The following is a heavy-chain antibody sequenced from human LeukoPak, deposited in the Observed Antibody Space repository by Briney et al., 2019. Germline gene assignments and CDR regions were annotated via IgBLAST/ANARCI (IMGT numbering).Heavy chain of an antibody. Sequence: GGSLRLSCAASGFTFSSYAMSWVRQAPGKGLEWVSAISGSGGSTYYADSVKGRFTISRDNSKNTLYLQMNSLRAEDTAVYYCARRGAHCTNGVCHPLYYFDYWGQGTLVTVSS. D-gene: IGHD2-8*01. J-gene: IGHJ4*02. V-gene: IGHV3-23*01. CDR3: ARRGAHCTNGVCHPLYYFDY. CDR2: ISGSGGST. CDR1: GFTFSSYA.